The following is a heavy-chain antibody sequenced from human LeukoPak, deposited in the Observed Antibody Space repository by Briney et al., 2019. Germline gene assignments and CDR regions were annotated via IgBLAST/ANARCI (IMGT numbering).Heavy chain of an antibody. J-gene: IGHJ3*02. Sequence: GASVKVSCKVSGYSLSDLSIHWVRHVPGKGLEWMGGFEPEEGEHGETIYAQKFEGRLTLTGDTATDTAYMELVSLTSADTAVYYCATDRLEIYALHIWGQGTVVTVSS. CDR3: ATDRLEIYALHI. V-gene: IGHV1-24*01. D-gene: IGHD1-1*01. CDR2: FEPEEGEHGET. CDR1: GYSLSDLS.